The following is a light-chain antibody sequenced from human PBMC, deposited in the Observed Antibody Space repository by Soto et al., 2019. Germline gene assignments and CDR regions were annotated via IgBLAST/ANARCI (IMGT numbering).Light chain of an antibody. CDR2: EVS. V-gene: IGLV2-14*01. J-gene: IGLJ1*01. CDR1: SSDIGAYNS. Sequence: QSALTQPASVSGSPGQSITISCTGTSSDIGAYNSVSWYQHHPGKAPKLMIYEVSNRPSGVSNRVSASNSGNTASLTISGLQADDEADYYGSSRTTSNTYVFGTGTKFTVL. CDR3: SSRTTSNTYV.